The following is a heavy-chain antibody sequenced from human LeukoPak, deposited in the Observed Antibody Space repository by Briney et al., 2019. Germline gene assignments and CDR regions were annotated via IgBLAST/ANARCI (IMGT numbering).Heavy chain of an antibody. J-gene: IGHJ3*02. CDR2: IFYGGST. V-gene: IGHV4-38-2*02. CDR1: GYSISSGYY. CDR3: AKSNGYGLVDI. Sequence: SETLSLTCTVSGYSISSGYYWGWIRQPPGKGLEWIGNIFYGGSTYYSPSLKSRVTISLDTSRNQFSLKLTSVTAADTAVYYCAKSNGYGLVDIWGQGTMVTVSS. D-gene: IGHD3-10*01.